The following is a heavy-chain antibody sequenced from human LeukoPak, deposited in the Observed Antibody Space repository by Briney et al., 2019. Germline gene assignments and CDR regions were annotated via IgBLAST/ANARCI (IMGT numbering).Heavy chain of an antibody. J-gene: IGHJ6*03. D-gene: IGHD2-2*01. CDR2: IKQDGSEK. Sequence: GGSLRLSCAASGFTFSSYWMSWVRQAPGKGLEWVANIKQDGSEKYYVDSVKGRFTISRDNAKNSLYLQMNSLRAEDTAVYYCARREPAAAFHYYYYMDVWGKGTTVTVSS. CDR1: GFTFSSYW. CDR3: ARREPAAAFHYYYYMDV. V-gene: IGHV3-7*01.